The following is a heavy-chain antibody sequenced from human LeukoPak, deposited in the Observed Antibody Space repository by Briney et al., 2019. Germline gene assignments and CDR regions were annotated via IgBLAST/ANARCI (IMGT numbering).Heavy chain of an antibody. Sequence: GGSLRLSCAASGFTFSSYAMSWVRQSPGKGLEWVSAISGSGGSTYYADSVKGRFTISRDNSKNTLYLQMNSLRAEDTAVYYCAKDMGYYDSSGYLAYWGQGTLVTVSS. D-gene: IGHD3-22*01. CDR2: ISGSGGST. CDR3: AKDMGYYDSSGYLAY. V-gene: IGHV3-23*01. J-gene: IGHJ4*02. CDR1: GFTFSSYA.